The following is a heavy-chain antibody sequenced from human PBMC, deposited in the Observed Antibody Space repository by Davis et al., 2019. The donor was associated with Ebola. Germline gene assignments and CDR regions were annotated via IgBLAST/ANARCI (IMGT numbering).Heavy chain of an antibody. CDR1: GGSISSSSYY. Sequence: SETLSLTCTVSGGSISSSSYYWGWIRQPPGKGLEWIGSIYASGSTYYNPSLKSRVTISVDTSKNQFSLKLSSVTAADTAVYYCARHAGSIYGMDVWGQGTTVVVSS. CDR3: ARHAGSIYGMDV. D-gene: IGHD3-10*01. V-gene: IGHV4-39*01. CDR2: IYASGST. J-gene: IGHJ6*02.